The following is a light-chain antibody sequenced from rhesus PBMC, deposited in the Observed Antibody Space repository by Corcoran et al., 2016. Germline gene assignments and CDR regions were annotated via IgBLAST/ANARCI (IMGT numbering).Light chain of an antibody. CDR2: GVT. V-gene: IGLV2-13*03. CDR1: NSDIGGYNR. CDR3: SLFASSGTYV. J-gene: IGLJ1*01. Sequence: QAAPTQSPSVSGSPGQSVNISCTGTNSDIGGYNRVSWYQQHSGKAPQLMIYGVTSRPSGVSDRFSGSKSGNTASLTISGLQAEDEADYYCSLFASSGTYVFGSGTRLTV.